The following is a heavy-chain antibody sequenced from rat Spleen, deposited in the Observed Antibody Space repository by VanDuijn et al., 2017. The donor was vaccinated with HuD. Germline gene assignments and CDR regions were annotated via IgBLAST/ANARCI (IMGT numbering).Heavy chain of an antibody. CDR3: AREGVTTVVTGWFAY. V-gene: IGHV1-57*01. CDR1: GYTFTSYD. J-gene: IGHJ3*01. Sequence: QVQLQQSGAELAKPGSSVKISCKASGYTFTSYDISWIKQTTGQGLEYIGYINTGSGGTYYNEKFKGKATLTVDKSSSTVFMQLSSLTPEDTAVYYCAREGVTTVVTGWFAYWGQGTLVTVSS. CDR2: INTGSGGT. D-gene: IGHD1-1*01.